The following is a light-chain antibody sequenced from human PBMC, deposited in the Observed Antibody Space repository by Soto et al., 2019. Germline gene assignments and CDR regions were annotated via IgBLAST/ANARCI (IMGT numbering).Light chain of an antibody. J-gene: IGKJ2*01. V-gene: IGKV3-15*01. Sequence: ETVMTQSPATLSLSPGERATLSCRASQSVSSNLAWYQQKAGQAPRLLIYGASPRATGIPARFSGSGSGTEFTLTISSLPSEDFAVYYCQQYNNWYTFGQGTQLEIK. CDR2: GAS. CDR1: QSVSSN. CDR3: QQYNNWYT.